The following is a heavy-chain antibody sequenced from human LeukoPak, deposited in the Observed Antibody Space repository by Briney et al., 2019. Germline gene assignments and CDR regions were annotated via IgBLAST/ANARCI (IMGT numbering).Heavy chain of an antibody. CDR2: IGWNSGSI. V-gene: IGHV3-9*01. D-gene: IGHD3-10*01. CDR3: AKDISITMVRGAIDY. J-gene: IGHJ4*02. CDR1: GFTFDDYA. Sequence: GGSLRLSCEASGFTFDDYAMHWVRQVPGKGLEWVSGIGWNSGSIGYADSVKGRFTISRDNSKNSLYLQMNSLRAEDTALYYCAKDISITMVRGAIDYWGQGTLVTVSP.